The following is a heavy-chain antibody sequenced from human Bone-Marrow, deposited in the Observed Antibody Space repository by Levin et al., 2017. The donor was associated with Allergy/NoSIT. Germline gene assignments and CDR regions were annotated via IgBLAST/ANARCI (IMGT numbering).Heavy chain of an antibody. CDR2: ITSSGAAT. J-gene: IGHJ4*02. CDR1: GFTFSKYV. CDR3: AKVWEAAEDVDY. V-gene: IGHV3-23*01. Sequence: PGGSLRLSCAASGFTFSKYVMSWVRQAPGRGLECVATITSSGAATYYGDSVRGRFTITRDNSKSALFLQMEGLRAEDSAVYFCAKVWEAAEDVDYWGQGTLVTVSS. D-gene: IGHD1-26*01.